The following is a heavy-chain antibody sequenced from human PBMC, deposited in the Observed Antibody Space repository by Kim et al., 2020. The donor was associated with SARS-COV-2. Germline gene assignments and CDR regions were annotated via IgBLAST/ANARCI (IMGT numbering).Heavy chain of an antibody. CDR2: ISGSGVST. CDR3: AKDGWERELPYGDLDY. D-gene: IGHD1-26*01. V-gene: IGHV3-23*01. Sequence: GGSLRLSCAASGFTFSSYAMSWVRQAPGKGLEWVSAISGSGVSTYYADSVKGRFTISRDNSKNTLYLQMNSLRAEDTAVYYCAKDGWERELPYGDLDYWGQGTLVTVSS. CDR1: GFTFSSYA. J-gene: IGHJ4*02.